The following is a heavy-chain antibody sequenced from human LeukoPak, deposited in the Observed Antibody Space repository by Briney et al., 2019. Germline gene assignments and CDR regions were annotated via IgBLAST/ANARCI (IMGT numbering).Heavy chain of an antibody. CDR3: ACRITDFDY. Sequence: GGSLRLSCVISGLPFNSFWMHWVRQAPGEGLVWVSRINSDGSSSAYADSVEGRFTISRNDAKNVLYLHMNSLRADDTAVYYCACRITDFDYWGQGTLVTVSS. D-gene: IGHD3-10*01. CDR2: INSDGSSS. CDR1: GLPFNSFW. V-gene: IGHV3-74*01. J-gene: IGHJ4*02.